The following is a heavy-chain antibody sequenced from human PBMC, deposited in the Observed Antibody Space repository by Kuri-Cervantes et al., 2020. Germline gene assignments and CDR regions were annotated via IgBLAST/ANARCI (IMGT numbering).Heavy chain of an antibody. J-gene: IGHJ6*02. D-gene: IGHD3-22*01. CDR2: IYYSGST. Sequence: SETLSLTCAVSGYSISSGNWWGWLRQTPGKRLEWIAYIYYSGSTNYNPSLKSRVTISVDTSKNQFSLKLSSVTAADTAVYYCAREYYYDSSGYYGGHYYYGMDVWGQGTTVTVSS. CDR1: GYSISSGNW. CDR3: AREYYYDSSGYYGGHYYYGMDV. V-gene: IGHV4-28*03.